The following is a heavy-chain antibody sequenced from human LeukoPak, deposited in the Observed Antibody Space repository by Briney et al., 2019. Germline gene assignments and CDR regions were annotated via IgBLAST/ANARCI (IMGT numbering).Heavy chain of an antibody. V-gene: IGHV1-69*04. Sequence: GASVKVSCKASGGTFSSYAIRWVRQAPGQGLEWMGRIIPILGIANYAQKFQGRVTITADKSTSTAYMELSSLRSEDTAVYYCAREVDVVVPAAIPNGGYYYYGMDVWGQGTTVTVSS. CDR2: IIPILGIA. CDR3: AREVDVVVPAAIPNGGYYYYGMDV. CDR1: GGTFSSYA. D-gene: IGHD2-2*01. J-gene: IGHJ6*02.